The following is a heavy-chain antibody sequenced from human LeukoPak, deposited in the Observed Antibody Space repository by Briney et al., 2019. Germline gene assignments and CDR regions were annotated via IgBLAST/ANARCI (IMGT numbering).Heavy chain of an antibody. V-gene: IGHV4-59*01. CDR3: ARNGYNDYGDFDAFDI. CDR1: GGSISSYY. Sequence: SETLSLTCTVYGGSISSYYWSWIRQPPGKELEWIGYIYYSGITNYNPSLKSRVTISVDTSKNQFSLKLSSVTAADTAVYYCARNGYNDYGDFDAFDIWGQGTMVSVSS. CDR2: IYYSGIT. D-gene: IGHD4-17*01. J-gene: IGHJ3*02.